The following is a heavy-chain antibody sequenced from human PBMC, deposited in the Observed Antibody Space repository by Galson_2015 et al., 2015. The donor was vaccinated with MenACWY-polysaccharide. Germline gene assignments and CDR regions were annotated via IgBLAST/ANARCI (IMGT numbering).Heavy chain of an antibody. CDR2: MYSGGFT. CDR3: ARGAQRFFDY. Sequence: KRPEWVSIMYSGGFTEYADSVKGRFTISRDISKNTVYLQMNSLKVEDTAVYYCARGAQRFFDYWGQGRLVTVSA. V-gene: IGHV3-53*01. J-gene: IGHJ4*02.